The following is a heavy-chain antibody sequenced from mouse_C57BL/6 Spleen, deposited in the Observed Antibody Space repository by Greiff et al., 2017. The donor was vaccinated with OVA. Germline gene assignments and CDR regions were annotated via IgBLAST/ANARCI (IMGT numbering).Heavy chain of an antibody. CDR2: IDPENGDT. V-gene: IGHV14-4*01. Sequence: VQLQQSGAELVRPGASVKLSCTASGFNIKDDYMHWVKQRPEQGLEWIGWIDPENGDTEYDSKFQGKATITADTSSNTAYLQLSSLTSEDTAVYYGTTWVITTGNWYFDVWGTGTTVTVSS. J-gene: IGHJ1*03. CDR3: TTWVITTGNWYFDV. D-gene: IGHD2-4*01. CDR1: GFNIKDDY.